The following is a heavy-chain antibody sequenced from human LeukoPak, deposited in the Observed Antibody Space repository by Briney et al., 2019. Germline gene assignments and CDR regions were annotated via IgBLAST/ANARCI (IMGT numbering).Heavy chain of an antibody. CDR1: GASITSWY. D-gene: IGHD1-1*01. CDR2: VLNTGTT. Sequence: SETLSLTCTVSGASITSWYWSCLRQPAGKRLEWIGRVLNTGTTNYNPSLKSRVTMSLDTSKSQISLSMKSVTAADTAVYYCATGSGDFDHWGHGTRVTISS. CDR3: ATGSGDFDH. J-gene: IGHJ4*01. V-gene: IGHV4-4*07.